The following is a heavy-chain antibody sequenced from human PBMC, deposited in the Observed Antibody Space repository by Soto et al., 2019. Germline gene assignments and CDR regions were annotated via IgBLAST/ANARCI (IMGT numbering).Heavy chain of an antibody. Sequence: EVQLVESGGGLVKPGGSLRLSCAASGFTFTDVWMTWVRQAPGKGLEWVGRIQRKIDGETTDYAAPVKGRFTISRDDLKNTLFLQMNSLKSEDTAVYYCAVDAQCSSTNCPGAFDIWGQGTMVTVSS. CDR3: AVDAQCSSTNCPGAFDI. J-gene: IGHJ3*02. D-gene: IGHD2-2*01. V-gene: IGHV3-15*01. CDR2: IQRKIDGETT. CDR1: GFTFTDVW.